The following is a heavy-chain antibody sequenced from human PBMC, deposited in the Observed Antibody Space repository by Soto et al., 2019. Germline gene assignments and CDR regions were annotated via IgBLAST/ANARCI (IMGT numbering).Heavy chain of an antibody. Sequence: ASVKVSCKASGYTFTSYYMHWVRQAPGQGLEWMGIINPSGGSTSYAQKFQGRVTMTRDTSTSTVYMELSSLRSEDTAVYYCASAFGVVIDYYYGMDVWGQGTTVTVSS. CDR2: INPSGGST. CDR1: GYTFTSYY. CDR3: ASAFGVVIDYYYGMDV. V-gene: IGHV1-46*01. D-gene: IGHD3-3*01. J-gene: IGHJ6*02.